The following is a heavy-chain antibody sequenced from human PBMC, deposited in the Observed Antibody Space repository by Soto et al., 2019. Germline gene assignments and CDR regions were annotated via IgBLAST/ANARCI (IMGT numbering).Heavy chain of an antibody. D-gene: IGHD6-13*01. J-gene: IGHJ1*01. CDR3: AREFLSLSSSWREYFHQ. CDR1: GGSISSSSYY. CDR2: IYYSGST. Sequence: SETLSLTCTVSGGSISSSSYYWGWIRQPPGKGLEWIGSIYYSGSTYYNPSLKSRVTITRDTSANTAYMELSSLRFEDTAVYYCAREFLSLSSSWREYFHQWGQGALVTVSS. V-gene: IGHV4-39*02.